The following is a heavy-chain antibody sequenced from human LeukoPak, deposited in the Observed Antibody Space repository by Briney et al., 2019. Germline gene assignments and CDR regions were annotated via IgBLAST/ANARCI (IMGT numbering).Heavy chain of an antibody. Sequence: PGGSLRLSCAASGFTFSSYWMSWVRQAPRKGLEWVANIKQDGSEKYYVDSVKGRFTISRDNAKNSLYLQMNSLRAEDTAVYYCARDQSGYYPYYYYYMDVWGKGTTVTVSS. J-gene: IGHJ6*03. CDR1: GFTFSSYW. D-gene: IGHD3-9*01. V-gene: IGHV3-7*01. CDR2: IKQDGSEK. CDR3: ARDQSGYYPYYYYYMDV.